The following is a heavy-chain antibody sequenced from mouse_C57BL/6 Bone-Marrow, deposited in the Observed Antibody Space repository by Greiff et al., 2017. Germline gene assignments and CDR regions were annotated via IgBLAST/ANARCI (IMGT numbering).Heavy chain of an antibody. J-gene: IGHJ1*03. V-gene: IGHV1-42*01. CDR3: ARRLLRHRYFDV. CDR2: INPSTGGT. D-gene: IGHD1-2*01. CDR1: GYSFTGYY. Sequence: VQLQQSGPELVKPGASVKISCKASGYSFTGYYMNWVKQSPEKSLEWIGEINPSTGGTTYNQKFKAKATLTVDKSSSTAYMQLKSLTSEDSAVYYCARRLLRHRYFDVWGTGTTVTVSS.